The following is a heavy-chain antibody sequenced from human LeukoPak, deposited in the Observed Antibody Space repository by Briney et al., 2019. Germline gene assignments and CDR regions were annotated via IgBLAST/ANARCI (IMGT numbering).Heavy chain of an antibody. Sequence: RGSLSPSCAASGFTVSSNYMSWVRQAPGKGLEWVSVIYSGGSTYYADSVKGRFTISRDNSKNTLYLQMNSLRAEDTAVYYCAREPVYDYVWGSYRDYWGLGTLVTVSS. D-gene: IGHD3-16*02. CDR3: AREPVYDYVWGSYRDY. V-gene: IGHV3-53*01. CDR2: IYSGGST. J-gene: IGHJ4*02. CDR1: GFTVSSNY.